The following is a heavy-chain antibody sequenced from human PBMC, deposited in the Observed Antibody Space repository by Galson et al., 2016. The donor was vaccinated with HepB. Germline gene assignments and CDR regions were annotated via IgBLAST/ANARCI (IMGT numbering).Heavy chain of an antibody. D-gene: IGHD1-1*01. J-gene: IGHJ4*02. CDR1: GYSISSSDW. CDR3: ARGTLGTTATMAFDY. CDR2: INYNGRT. V-gene: IGHV4-28*03. Sequence: SETLSLTCSVSGYSISSSDWWGWIRQPPGQGLEWIGYINYNGRTYYDPSLKSRVTMSLDTSKNQSSLQLSSVTAADTAVYYCARGTLGTTATMAFDYWGQGTLVSVSS.